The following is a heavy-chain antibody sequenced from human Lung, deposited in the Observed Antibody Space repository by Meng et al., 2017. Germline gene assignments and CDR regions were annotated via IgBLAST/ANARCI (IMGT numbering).Heavy chain of an antibody. D-gene: IGHD4-11*01. CDR2: INHSGST. J-gene: IGHJ4*02. CDR1: GGSFSDYY. V-gene: IGHV4-34*01. Sequence: HVHLHQWGAGLLTPSETLSLTGVVSGGSFSDYYWSWIRQPPGKGLEWIGEINHSGSTNYNPSLESRATISVDTSQNNLSLKLSSVTAADSAVYYCARGPTTMAHDFDYWGQGTLVTVSS. CDR3: ARGPTTMAHDFDY.